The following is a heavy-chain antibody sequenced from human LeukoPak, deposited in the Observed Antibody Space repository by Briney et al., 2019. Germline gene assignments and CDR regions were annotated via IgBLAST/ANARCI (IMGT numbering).Heavy chain of an antibody. D-gene: IGHD3-22*01. Sequence: GGSLRLSCAASGFTFSSYGMHWVRQAPGKGLEWVAFIRYDGSNKYYADSVKGRFTISRDNSKNTLYLQMNSLRAEDTAVDYCAKGKDDYDSSGPNWFDPWGQGTLVTVSS. CDR1: GFTFSSYG. CDR2: IRYDGSNK. CDR3: AKGKDDYDSSGPNWFDP. J-gene: IGHJ5*02. V-gene: IGHV3-30*02.